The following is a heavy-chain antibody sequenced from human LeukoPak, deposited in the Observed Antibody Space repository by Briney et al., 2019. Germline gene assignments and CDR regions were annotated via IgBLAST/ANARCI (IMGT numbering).Heavy chain of an antibody. D-gene: IGHD6-13*01. Sequence: PGGSLRLSCAASGFTFSSYSMNWVRQAPGKGLEWVSSISSSSSYIYYADPVKGRFTISRDNAKNSLYLQMNSLRAEDTAVYYCARDSGYSSSLDAFDIWGQGTMVTVSS. V-gene: IGHV3-21*01. CDR3: ARDSGYSSSLDAFDI. J-gene: IGHJ3*02. CDR1: GFTFSSYS. CDR2: ISSSSSYI.